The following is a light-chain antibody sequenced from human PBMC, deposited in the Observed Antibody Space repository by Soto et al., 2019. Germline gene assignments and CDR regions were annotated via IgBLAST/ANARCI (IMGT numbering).Light chain of an antibody. Sequence: EIVMTQSPATLSVSPGERVTLSCRASHSIFNNLAWYQQKPGQAPGLLIHGASTRATGIAARFSGSGSGTEFTLTISRLQAEDFAVYYCQHYNDWPRTFGQGTKVEIK. CDR2: GAS. CDR1: HSIFNN. J-gene: IGKJ1*01. V-gene: IGKV3-15*01. CDR3: QHYNDWPRT.